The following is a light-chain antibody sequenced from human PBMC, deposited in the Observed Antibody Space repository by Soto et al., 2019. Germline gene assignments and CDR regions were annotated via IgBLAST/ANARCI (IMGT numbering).Light chain of an antibody. Sequence: IQMTQSTSSLSASGGDIVTITCRASQTISSWLAWYQQKPGKAPKLLIYKASTLQSGVPPRFSGSGSGTEFTLTISSLQPDDFATYYCQQYNGYSRTFGQGTKVDI. CDR1: QTISSW. CDR2: KAS. CDR3: QQYNGYSRT. J-gene: IGKJ1*01. V-gene: IGKV1-5*03.